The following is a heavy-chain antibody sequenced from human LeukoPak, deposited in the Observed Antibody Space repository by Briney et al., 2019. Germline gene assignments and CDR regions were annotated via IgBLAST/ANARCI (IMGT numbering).Heavy chain of an antibody. J-gene: IGHJ4*02. CDR2: INHSGST. D-gene: IGHD2-15*01. Sequence: SETLSLTCTVSGGSISSSSYYWGWIRQPPGKGLEWIGEINHSGSTNYNPSLKSRVTISVDTSKNQFSLKLSSVTAADTAVYYCARGLFRVVGVVDYWGQGTLVTVSS. CDR3: ARGLFRVVGVVDY. V-gene: IGHV4-39*07. CDR1: GGSISSSSYY.